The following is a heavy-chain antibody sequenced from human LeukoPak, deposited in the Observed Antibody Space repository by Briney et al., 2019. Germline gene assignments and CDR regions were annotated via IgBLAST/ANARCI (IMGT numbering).Heavy chain of an antibody. V-gene: IGHV3-23*01. J-gene: IGHJ4*02. D-gene: IGHD3-10*01. Sequence: QPGGSLRLSCAASGFTFDDYGMSWVRQAPGKGLEWVSAISGSGGRTYYADSVKGRFTISRDNSKNTLYLQMNSLRAEDTAVYYCAKAPLRSDYYGSGSYPSIRPYYFDYWGQGTLVTVSS. CDR3: AKAPLRSDYYGSGSYPSIRPYYFDY. CDR1: GFTFDDYG. CDR2: ISGSGGRT.